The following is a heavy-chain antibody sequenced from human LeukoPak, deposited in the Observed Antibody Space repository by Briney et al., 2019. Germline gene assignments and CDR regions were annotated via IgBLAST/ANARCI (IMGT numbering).Heavy chain of an antibody. Sequence: ASVKVSCKASGYNFTSYGISWVRQAPGQGLEWMGWISANNGNTNYAQEFQGRVTMTRDTSISTAYMELSRLRSDDTAVYYCARSDSGSYYSLDYWGQGTLVTVSS. J-gene: IGHJ4*02. CDR3: ARSDSGSYYSLDY. CDR1: GYNFTSYG. V-gene: IGHV1-18*01. D-gene: IGHD1-26*01. CDR2: ISANNGNT.